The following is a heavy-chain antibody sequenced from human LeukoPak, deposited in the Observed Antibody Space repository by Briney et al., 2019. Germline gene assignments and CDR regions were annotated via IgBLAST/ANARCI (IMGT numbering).Heavy chain of an antibody. CDR1: GASISSTSYC. CDR2: IHTSGST. V-gene: IGHV4-61*09. D-gene: IGHD3-16*01. CDR3: ARDFGDYAFDY. Sequence: SQTLSLTCTVSGASISSTSYCWGWIRQPAGKGLEWIGHIHTSGSTNYNPSLKSRVTISVDTSKNQFSLKLSSVTAADTAVYFCARDFGDYAFDYWGQGTLVTVSS. J-gene: IGHJ4*02.